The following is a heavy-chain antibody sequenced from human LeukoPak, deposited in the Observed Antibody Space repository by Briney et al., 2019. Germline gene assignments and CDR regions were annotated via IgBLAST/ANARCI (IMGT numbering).Heavy chain of an antibody. Sequence: GGSLRLSCTASGFTFSNYWMSWVRQTPEKGLEWVANIKQDGSETVYVDSVKGRFTISRDNAQTSLYLQMNSLRAEDTAIYYCARDPYSSSWSYGMDVCGQGTAVTVSS. D-gene: IGHD6-13*01. CDR1: GFTFSNYW. J-gene: IGHJ6*02. CDR3: ARDPYSSSWSYGMDV. V-gene: IGHV3-7*05. CDR2: IKQDGSET.